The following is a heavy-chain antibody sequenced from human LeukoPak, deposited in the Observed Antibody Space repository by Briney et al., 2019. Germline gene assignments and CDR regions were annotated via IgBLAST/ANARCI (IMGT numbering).Heavy chain of an antibody. Sequence: GGSLRLSCAASGFPFNAYWMTWVRQAPGKGLEWVANIKQDGSEKYYVDSVKGRFTISRDNAKNSLYLQMNSLRAEDTAVYYCARDGPRDCSGGSCYFYYGMDVWGQGTTVTVSS. CDR1: GFPFNAYW. D-gene: IGHD2-15*01. CDR2: IKQDGSEK. V-gene: IGHV3-7*03. J-gene: IGHJ6*02. CDR3: ARDGPRDCSGGSCYFYYGMDV.